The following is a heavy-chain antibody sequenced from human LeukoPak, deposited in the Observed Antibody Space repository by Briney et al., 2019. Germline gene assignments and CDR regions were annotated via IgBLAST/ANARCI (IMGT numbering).Heavy chain of an antibody. CDR2: ISYDGSTT. CDR3: AISTYTSAWADAFDI. J-gene: IGHJ3*02. Sequence: GGSLRLSCAASGFTFSSYAIHWVRQAPGKGLDWVAVISYDGSTTYYADSVKGRFTISRDNSNNMVYLQMNSLRAEDTAVYYCAISTYTSAWADAFDIWGQGTLVTVSS. D-gene: IGHD6-19*01. CDR1: GFTFSSYA. V-gene: IGHV3-30*03.